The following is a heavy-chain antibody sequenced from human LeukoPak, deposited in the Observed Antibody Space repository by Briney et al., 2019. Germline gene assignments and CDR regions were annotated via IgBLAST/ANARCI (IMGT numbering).Heavy chain of an antibody. J-gene: IGHJ5*02. D-gene: IGHD3-16*01. CDR3: ARALGAEGWFDP. Sequence: QSLSLTCAISGDSVSSNSAAWNWIRQSPSRGLEWRGNRYYRSKWYNDYAVSVKSRITINPDTSKNQFSLQLNSVTPEDTAVYYCARALGAEGWFDPWGQGTLVTDSP. V-gene: IGHV6-1*01. CDR1: GDSVSSNSAA. CDR2: RYYRSKWYN.